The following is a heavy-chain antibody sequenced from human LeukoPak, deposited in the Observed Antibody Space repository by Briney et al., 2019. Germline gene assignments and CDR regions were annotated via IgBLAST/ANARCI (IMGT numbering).Heavy chain of an antibody. CDR3: ARASLGSPRQARAPPYYHGMDV. CDR2: INAGNGNT. D-gene: IGHD3-10*01. V-gene: IGHV1-3*01. Sequence: GASVKVSCKASGYTFTSYAMHWVRQAPGQRLEWMGWINAGNGNTKYSQKFQGRVTITRDTSASTAYMELSSLRSEDTAVYYCARASLGSPRQARAPPYYHGMDVWGKGTTVTVSS. CDR1: GYTFTSYA. J-gene: IGHJ6*04.